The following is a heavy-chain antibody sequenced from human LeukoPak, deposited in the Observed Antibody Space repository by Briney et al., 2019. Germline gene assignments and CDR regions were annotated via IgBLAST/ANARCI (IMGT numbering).Heavy chain of an antibody. CDR1: GYSFTNYR. J-gene: IGHJ5*02. V-gene: IGHV5-10-1*01. CDR2: NVASDSYT. D-gene: IGHD5-18*01. Sequence: GESLRISCKGSGYSFTNYRISWVRQMPGRGLEWIGWNVASDSYTNYSPSFQGHVTISADKSSSTAYLQWSSLKASDTAIYYCARHVLYSYGPQWWFDPWGQGTLVTVSS. CDR3: ARHVLYSYGPQWWFDP.